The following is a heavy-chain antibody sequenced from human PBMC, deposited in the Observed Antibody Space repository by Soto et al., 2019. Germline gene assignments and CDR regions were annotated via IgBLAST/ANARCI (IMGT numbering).Heavy chain of an antibody. J-gene: IGHJ4*02. V-gene: IGHV1-69*14. D-gene: IGHD5-12*01. CDR3: VRVVAIPGYPDN. Sequence: QVQLVQSGAEVRQPASSVKVSCKTSGATFSSYAITWVRQAPGQGLEWMGGIVPTVDTSTYAQKFQGRVTITADKFTNTVYMERSSLRSDDTAVYYCVRVVAIPGYPDNWGQGTPVTVSS. CDR1: GATFSSYA. CDR2: IVPTVDTS.